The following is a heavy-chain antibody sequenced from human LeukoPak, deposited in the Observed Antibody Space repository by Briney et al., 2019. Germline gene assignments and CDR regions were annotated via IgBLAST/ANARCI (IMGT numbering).Heavy chain of an antibody. CDR2: ISSSSSYT. Sequence: GGSLRLSCAASGFTFSDYYMSWIRQDPGKGLEWVSYISSSSSYTNYADSVKGRFTISRDNAKNSLYLQMNSLRAEDTAVYYCARDKRASNGWYFDYWGQGTLVTVSS. V-gene: IGHV3-11*06. J-gene: IGHJ4*02. D-gene: IGHD1-26*01. CDR1: GFTFSDYY. CDR3: ARDKRASNGWYFDY.